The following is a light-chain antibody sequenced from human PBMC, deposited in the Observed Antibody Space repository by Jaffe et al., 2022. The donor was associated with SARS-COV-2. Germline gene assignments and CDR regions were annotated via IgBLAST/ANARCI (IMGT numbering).Light chain of an antibody. CDR3: QQYGSSPLT. Sequence: EIVLTQSPGTLSLSPGERVTLSCRASQSLSRSYLAWYQQRPGQAPRLLIYGASSRATGIPDRFSGSGSGTDFTLTISRLEPEDSAVYYCQQYGSSPLTFGGGTKVEIK. J-gene: IGKJ4*01. CDR2: GAS. V-gene: IGKV3-20*01. CDR1: QSLSRSY.